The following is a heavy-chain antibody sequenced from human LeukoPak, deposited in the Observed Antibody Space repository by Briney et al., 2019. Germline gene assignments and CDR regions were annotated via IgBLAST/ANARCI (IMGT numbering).Heavy chain of an antibody. D-gene: IGHD4-23*01. V-gene: IGHV1-8*01. CDR1: EYTFTSYD. Sequence: ASVKVSCKASEYTFTSYDINWVRQASGQGLEWIGWMNPNSGNTGYAQKFQGRVTMTRDTSISTAYMELSSLTSEDTAVYFCARSNYGGKRWFDPWGQGTLVIASS. CDR3: ARSNYGGKRWFDP. CDR2: MNPNSGNT. J-gene: IGHJ5*02.